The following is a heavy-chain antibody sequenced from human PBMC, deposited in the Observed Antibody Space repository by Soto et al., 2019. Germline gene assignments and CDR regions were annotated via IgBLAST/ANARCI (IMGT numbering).Heavy chain of an antibody. Sequence: GGSLRLSCAAAGFTFSSYGMHWVRQAPGKGLEWVAVIWYDGSNKYYADSVKGRFTISRDNSKNTLYLQMNSLRAEDTAVYYCAKDFKVSGGHYGSLNYYYGMDVWGQGTTVTVSS. D-gene: IGHD3-10*01. V-gene: IGHV3-33*06. CDR3: AKDFKVSGGHYGSLNYYYGMDV. CDR2: IWYDGSNK. J-gene: IGHJ6*02. CDR1: GFTFSSYG.